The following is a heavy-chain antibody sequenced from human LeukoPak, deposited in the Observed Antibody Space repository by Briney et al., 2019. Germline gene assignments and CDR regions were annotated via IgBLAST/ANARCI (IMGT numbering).Heavy chain of an antibody. CDR3: ARSEWELGPYAFDI. CDR1: GVSISSYH. J-gene: IGHJ3*02. D-gene: IGHD7-27*01. CDR2: IYYSGST. V-gene: IGHV4-59*01. Sequence: TASETLSFTCTVSGVSISSYHWSWLRQPPGKGLEWVGYIYYSGSTNYNPSLKSRVTISVDTSKNQFSLKLSSVTAADTALYYCARSEWELGPYAFDIWGQGTMVSVSS.